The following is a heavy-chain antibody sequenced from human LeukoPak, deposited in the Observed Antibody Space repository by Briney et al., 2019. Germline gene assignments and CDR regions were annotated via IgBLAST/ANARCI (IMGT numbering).Heavy chain of an antibody. CDR3: ARYRNCGSDCYDAFDI. V-gene: IGHV4-38-2*02. J-gene: IGHJ3*02. CDR1: GYPISSGYY. Sequence: PSETLSLTCTVSGYPISSGYYWGWLRQPPGKGLEWIGVIYHRGSTYYNPSLKSRVTISVDTSKNQLSLKLNSVTAADTAVYYCARYRNCGSDCYDAFDIWGQGTMVTVSS. CDR2: IYHRGST. D-gene: IGHD2-21*02.